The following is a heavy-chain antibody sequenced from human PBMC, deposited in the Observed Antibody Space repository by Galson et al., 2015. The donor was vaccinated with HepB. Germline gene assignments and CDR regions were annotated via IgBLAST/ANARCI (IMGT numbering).Heavy chain of an antibody. CDR3: ARDDRIFGVVIPHYFDY. CDR1: GYTFTSYG. D-gene: IGHD3-3*01. V-gene: IGHV1-18*04. CDR2: ISAYNGIT. J-gene: IGHJ4*02. Sequence: SVKVSCKASGYTFTSYGISWVRQAPGQGLEWMGWISAYNGITNYAQKLQGRVTMTTDTSTSTAYMELRSLRSDDTAVYYCARDDRIFGVVIPHYFDYWGQGTLVTVSS.